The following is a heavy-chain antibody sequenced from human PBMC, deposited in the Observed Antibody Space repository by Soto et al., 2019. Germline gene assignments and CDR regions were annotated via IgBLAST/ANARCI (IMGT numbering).Heavy chain of an antibody. CDR3: ARVGKYRYGYVDYYYGMYV. V-gene: IGHV1-8*01. CDR1: GYTFTSYD. D-gene: IGHD5-18*01. J-gene: IGHJ6*02. CDR2: MNPNSGNT. Sequence: QVQLVQSGAEVKKPGASVKVSCKASGYTFTSYDINWVRQATGQGLEWMGWMNPNSGNTGYAQKFQGRVTMTRNTSISTAYMELSSLRSEDTAVYYCARVGKYRYGYVDYYYGMYVWGQGTTVTVSS.